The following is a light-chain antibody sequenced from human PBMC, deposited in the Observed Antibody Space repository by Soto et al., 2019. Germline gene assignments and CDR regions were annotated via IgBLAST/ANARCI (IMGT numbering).Light chain of an antibody. CDR2: AAS. Sequence: DIQLTQSPSFLSASVGDRVTITCRASQGISSYLAWYQQKPGKAPKLLIYAASTLQSAVSSSFSGSGSGTEFTLTFISRQPSNLAPYYYSPLNIYVSTLGQGTKVEIK. CDR3: SPLNIYVST. CDR1: QGISSY. J-gene: IGKJ1*01. V-gene: IGKV1-9*01.